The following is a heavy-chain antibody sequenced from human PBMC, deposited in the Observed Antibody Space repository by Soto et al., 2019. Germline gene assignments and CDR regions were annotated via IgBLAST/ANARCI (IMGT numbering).Heavy chain of an antibody. CDR1: GGSISSYY. Sequence: SETLSLTCTVSGGSISSYYWSWIRQPPGKGLEWIGYIYYSGSTNYNPSLKSRVTISVDTSKNQFSLKLSSVTAADTAVYYCARLFLGRAIDYCGQGPLVTVSS. CDR2: IYYSGST. D-gene: IGHD1-26*01. V-gene: IGHV4-59*01. J-gene: IGHJ4*02. CDR3: ARLFLGRAIDY.